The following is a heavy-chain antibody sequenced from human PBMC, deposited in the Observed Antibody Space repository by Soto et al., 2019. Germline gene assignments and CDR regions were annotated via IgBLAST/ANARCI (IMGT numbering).Heavy chain of an antibody. CDR3: ARRYDFRRLPYYYYYMDV. CDR1: GGSISSYY. V-gene: IGHV4-59*08. D-gene: IGHD3-3*01. CDR2: IYYSGST. J-gene: IGHJ6*03. Sequence: TSETLSLTCTVSGGSISSYYWSWIRQPPGKGLEWIGYIYYSGSTNYNPSLKSRVTISVDTPKNQFSLKLSSVTAADTAVYYCARRYDFRRLPYYYYYMDVWGKGTTVTVSS.